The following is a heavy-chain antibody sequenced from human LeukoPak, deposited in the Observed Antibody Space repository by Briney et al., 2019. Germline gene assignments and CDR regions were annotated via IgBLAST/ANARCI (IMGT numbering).Heavy chain of an antibody. Sequence: SETLSLTCSVSGDSISSSFWSWIRQPPGRGLEWIGYIYYSGSTNYNPSLKSRVTISVDTSKNQFSLKLSSVTAADTAVYYCARDSSSWNYWGQGTLVTVSS. V-gene: IGHV4-59*01. CDR2: IYYSGST. D-gene: IGHD6-6*01. CDR3: ARDSSSWNY. CDR1: GDSISSSF. J-gene: IGHJ4*02.